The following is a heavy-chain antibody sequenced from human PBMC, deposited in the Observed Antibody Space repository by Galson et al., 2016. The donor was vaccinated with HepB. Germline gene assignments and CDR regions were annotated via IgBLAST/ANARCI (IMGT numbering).Heavy chain of an antibody. CDR1: GFTFRGYG. V-gene: IGHV3-33*01. CDR2: IRSDGSIS. CDR3: ARGVGYGDYTFDV. Sequence: SLRLSCAASGFTFRGYGMHWVRQAPGKGLEWVALIRSDGSISYYAYSVKGRFTISRDNSKNTLDLQMNSLRPEDTAVYYWARGVGYGDYTFDVWGQGTMVIVSS. J-gene: IGHJ3*01. D-gene: IGHD4-17*01.